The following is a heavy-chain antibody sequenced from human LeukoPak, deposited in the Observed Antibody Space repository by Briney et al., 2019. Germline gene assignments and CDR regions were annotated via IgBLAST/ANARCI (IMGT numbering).Heavy chain of an antibody. V-gene: IGHV3-7*01. CDR3: ARLKDDVTKLDY. D-gene: IGHD2-8*01. Sequence: GGSLRLSCAASGFTFSTYWMSWVRQAPGKGLEWVANINQDGSQKRYVDSVQGRFTISRDNTKSSLFLQMNSLRAEDTAVYYCARLKDDVTKLDYWGQGTLVTVSS. J-gene: IGHJ4*02. CDR2: INQDGSQK. CDR1: GFTFSTYW.